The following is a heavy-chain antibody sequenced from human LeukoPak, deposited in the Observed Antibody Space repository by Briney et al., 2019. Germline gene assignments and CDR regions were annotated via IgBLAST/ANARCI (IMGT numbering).Heavy chain of an antibody. J-gene: IGHJ4*02. D-gene: IGHD6-13*01. CDR2: IIPIFGTA. Sequence: GASVRVSCKASGGTFSSYAISWVRQAPGQGLEWMGGIIPIFGTANYAQKFQGRVTITADESTSTAYMELSSLRSEDTAVYYCARDVSGIATYWGQGTLVTVSS. CDR3: ARDVSGIATY. V-gene: IGHV1-69*13. CDR1: GGTFSSYA.